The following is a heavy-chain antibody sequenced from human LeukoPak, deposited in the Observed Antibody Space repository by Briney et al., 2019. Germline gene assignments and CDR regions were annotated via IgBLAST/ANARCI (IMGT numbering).Heavy chain of an antibody. J-gene: IGHJ4*02. CDR3: ARGTGANKFDY. D-gene: IGHD2-8*02. V-gene: IGHV3-74*01. CDR2: INSDGSIT. Sequence: TGGSLRLSCAASGFTFSTYWMHWVRQAPGKGLVWVSRINSDGSITSYADSVKGRFTVSRDNAKNTLYLQMNSLRAEDTAIYYCARGTGANKFDYGGQGTLVTVSS. CDR1: GFTFSTYW.